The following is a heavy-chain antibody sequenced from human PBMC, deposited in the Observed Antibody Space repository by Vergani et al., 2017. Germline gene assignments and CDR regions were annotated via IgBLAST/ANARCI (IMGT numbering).Heavy chain of an antibody. D-gene: IGHD1-1*01. CDR3: GRKQSPASLMEKPIDI. J-gene: IGHJ5*02. V-gene: IGHV3-11*01. CDR2: ISDGGETK. Sequence: QVQLVASGGGLVRPGGSLRLSCAASGFIFSDYYMTWIRQTPGKGLEWLAHISDGGETKMYAESLKGRFTVSRDNTKNLLILQMKTLKVDDTATYYCGRKQSPASLMEKPIDIWGQGTLVTVSS. CDR1: GFIFSDYY.